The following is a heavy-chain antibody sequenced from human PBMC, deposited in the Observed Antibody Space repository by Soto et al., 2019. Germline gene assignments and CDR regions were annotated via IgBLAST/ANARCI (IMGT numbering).Heavy chain of an antibody. CDR2: INHTGGT. J-gene: IGHJ5*02. CDR1: GGSVNGYY. D-gene: IGHD3-3*01. V-gene: IGHV4-34*01. Sequence: SETLSLTCAVYGGSVNGYYWNWIRQPPGKGLEWIGEINHTGGTHYNPSLKSRVTMSVDTSKNQFSLRLSSVTAADTAIYYCATRITVFGLLIPPFDPWGQGTEVTVYS. CDR3: ATRITVFGLLIPPFDP.